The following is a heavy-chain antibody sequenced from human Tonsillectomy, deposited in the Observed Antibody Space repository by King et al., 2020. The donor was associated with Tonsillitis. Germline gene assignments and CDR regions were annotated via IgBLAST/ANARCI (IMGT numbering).Heavy chain of an antibody. D-gene: IGHD1-1*01. Sequence: VQLVESGGGLVQPGGSLRLSCAASGFTFSSYWMSWVRQAPGKGLEWVANIKQDGSEKYYVESVKGRFTISRDNAKNSLYLQMNSLRAEDTAVYYCARDKRGVGLDWVDPWGQGTLVTVSS. CDR3: ARDKRGVGLDWVDP. CDR1: GFTFSSYW. J-gene: IGHJ5*02. V-gene: IGHV3-7*03. CDR2: IKQDGSEK.